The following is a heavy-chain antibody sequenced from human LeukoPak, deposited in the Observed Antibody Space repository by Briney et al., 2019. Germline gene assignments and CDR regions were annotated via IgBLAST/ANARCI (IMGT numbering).Heavy chain of an antibody. CDR2: IDRDGSRI. J-gene: IGHJ4*02. D-gene: IGHD4-23*01. Sequence: PGGSLRLSCAVSGFTFSSYWVHWVRQAPGKGLVWVSRIDRDGSRINYADSVKGRFTISRDNGKNTLFLQMNSLRVEDAAVYYCVRGNDYGGPHYWGQGTLVTVSS. CDR1: GFTFSSYW. V-gene: IGHV3-74*01. CDR3: VRGNDYGGPHY.